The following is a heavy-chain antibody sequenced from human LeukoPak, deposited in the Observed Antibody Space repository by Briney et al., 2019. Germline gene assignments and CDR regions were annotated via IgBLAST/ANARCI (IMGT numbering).Heavy chain of an antibody. Sequence: PSETLSLTCTVSGGSISSYYWSWIRQPPGKGLEWIGYIYYSGSTNYNPSLKSRVTISVDTSKNQFSLKLSSVTAADTAVYYCGRLGIPWGQGILVTVSS. CDR3: GRLGIP. CDR2: IYYSGST. J-gene: IGHJ5*02. V-gene: IGHV4-59*08. D-gene: IGHD1-14*01. CDR1: GGSISSYY.